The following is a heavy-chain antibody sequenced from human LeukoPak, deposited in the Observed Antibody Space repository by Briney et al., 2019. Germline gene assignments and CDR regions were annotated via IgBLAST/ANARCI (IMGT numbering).Heavy chain of an antibody. CDR3: ARLARDGSSWVDY. D-gene: IGHD6-13*01. V-gene: IGHV4-39*01. J-gene: IGHJ4*02. CDR1: GGSISSSSYY. Sequence: SETLSLTSTVSGGSISSSSYYWGWIRQPPGKGLERIGRIYYSGSTYYNPSLKSRVTISVDTSKNQFSLKLSSVTAADTAVYYCARLARDGSSWVDYWGQGTLVTVSS. CDR2: IYYSGST.